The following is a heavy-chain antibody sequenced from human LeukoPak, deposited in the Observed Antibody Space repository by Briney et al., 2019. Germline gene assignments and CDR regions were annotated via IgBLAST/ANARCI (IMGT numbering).Heavy chain of an antibody. CDR1: GVSISSSNSY. Sequence: PSETLSLTCTVSGVSISSSNSYWGWIRQPPGKGLEWIGSIYYSGSTNYNPSLKSRVTISVDTSKNQFSLKLSSVTAADTAVYYCARGVMVRGVYSFDYWGQGTLVTVSS. V-gene: IGHV4-39*07. CDR2: IYYSGST. J-gene: IGHJ4*02. D-gene: IGHD3-10*01. CDR3: ARGVMVRGVYSFDY.